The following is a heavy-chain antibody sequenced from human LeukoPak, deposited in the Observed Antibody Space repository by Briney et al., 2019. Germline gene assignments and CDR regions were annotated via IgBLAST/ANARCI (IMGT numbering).Heavy chain of an antibody. CDR1: GFTFSNYA. CDR2: ISSSSSYI. J-gene: IGHJ4*02. V-gene: IGHV3-21*01. D-gene: IGHD5-24*01. CDR3: ARDGMATITTAFDY. Sequence: GGSLRLSCAASGFTFSNYAMSWVRQAPGKGLEWVSSISSSSSYIYYADSVKGRFTISRDNAKNSLYLQMNSLRAEDTAVYYCARDGMATITTAFDYWGQGTLVTVSS.